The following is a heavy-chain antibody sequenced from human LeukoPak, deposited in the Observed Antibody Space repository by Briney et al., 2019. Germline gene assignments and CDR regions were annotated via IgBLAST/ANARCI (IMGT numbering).Heavy chain of an antibody. CDR2: IYYSGST. V-gene: IGHV4-59*08. Sequence: SETLSLTCTVSGGSISSYYWSWIRQPPGKGLEWIGYIYYSGSTNYNPSLKSRVTISVDTSKNQFSLKLSTVTAADTAVYYCARTTVTTLRPEGDAFDIWGQGTMVTVSS. D-gene: IGHD4-17*01. J-gene: IGHJ3*02. CDR1: GGSISSYY. CDR3: ARTTVTTLRPEGDAFDI.